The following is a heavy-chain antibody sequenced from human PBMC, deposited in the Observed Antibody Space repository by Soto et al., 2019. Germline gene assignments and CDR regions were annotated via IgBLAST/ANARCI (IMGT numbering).Heavy chain of an antibody. D-gene: IGHD1-7*01. J-gene: IGHJ6*02. CDR1: GFTFSSYA. CDR2: ISYDGSNK. Sequence: GGSLRLSCAASGFTFSSYAMHWVRQAPGKGLEWVAVISYDGSNKYYADSVTGRFTISRDNSKNTLYLQMNSLRAEDTAVYYCARGGTPIDYYYGMDVWGQGTTVTVSS. V-gene: IGHV3-30-3*01. CDR3: ARGGTPIDYYYGMDV.